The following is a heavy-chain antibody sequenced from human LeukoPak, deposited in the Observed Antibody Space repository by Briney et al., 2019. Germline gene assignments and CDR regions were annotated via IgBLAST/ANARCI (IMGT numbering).Heavy chain of an antibody. CDR3: ARGKYYYDSSGVGAFDI. CDR2: INSDGSST. J-gene: IGHJ3*02. D-gene: IGHD3-22*01. CDR1: GFTFSSYW. V-gene: IGHV3-74*01. Sequence: GGSLRLSCAASGFTFSSYWMHWVRQAPGKGLVWVSRINSDGSSTSYADSVKGRFTISRDNAKSTLYLQMNSLRAEDTAVYYCARGKYYYDSSGVGAFDIWGQGTMVTVSS.